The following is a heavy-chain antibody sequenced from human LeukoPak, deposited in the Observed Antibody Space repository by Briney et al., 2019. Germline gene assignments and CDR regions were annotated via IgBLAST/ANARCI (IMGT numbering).Heavy chain of an antibody. Sequence: PGGSLRLSCAASGFTFGNYGMSWVRQAPGKGLEWVSGINWNGGSTGYADSVEGRFTISRDNAKNSQYLQMNSLRVEDTALYYCASSVVTPGGFYYYYYYMDVWGKGTTVTVSS. D-gene: IGHD4-23*01. CDR3: ASSVVTPGGFYYYYYYMDV. V-gene: IGHV3-20*04. J-gene: IGHJ6*03. CDR1: GFTFGNYG. CDR2: INWNGGST.